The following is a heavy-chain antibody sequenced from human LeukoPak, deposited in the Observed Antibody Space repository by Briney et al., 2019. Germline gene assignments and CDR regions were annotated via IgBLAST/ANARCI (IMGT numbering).Heavy chain of an antibody. D-gene: IGHD3-22*01. J-gene: IGHJ5*02. V-gene: IGHV4-30-4*07. CDR2: VYYSGNT. CDR1: GGSISGGDYS. Sequence: SGTLSLTCAVSGGSISGGDYSWSWIRQPPGKGLEWIGYVYYSGNTYYNPSLKSRFTISVDTSKNQFSLRLNSVTAADTAVYYCARSSHYYDTSGFYSWFDPWGQGTLVTVSS. CDR3: ARSSHYYDTSGFYSWFDP.